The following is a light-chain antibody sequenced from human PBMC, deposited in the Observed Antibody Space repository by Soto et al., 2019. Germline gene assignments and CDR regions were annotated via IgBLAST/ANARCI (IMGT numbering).Light chain of an antibody. J-gene: IGLJ1*01. CDR1: SSDVGAYNF. CDR2: NVY. Sequence: QSALTQPASVSGSPGQSITISCTGTSSDVGAYNFVSWHQQHPGKAPKLMIYNVYDRPSGISYRFSGSKSGNTASLTISGLQGEDEADYYCSGYTVSRTYVFGTGTKLTVL. V-gene: IGLV2-14*03. CDR3: SGYTVSRTYV.